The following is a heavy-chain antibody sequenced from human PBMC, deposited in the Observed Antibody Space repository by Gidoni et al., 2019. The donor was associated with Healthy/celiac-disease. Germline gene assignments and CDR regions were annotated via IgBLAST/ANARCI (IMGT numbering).Heavy chain of an antibody. V-gene: IGHV3-21*01. D-gene: IGHD1-26*01. CDR2: ISSSSSYI. J-gene: IGHJ4*02. CDR3: ATTAALLRGYYFDY. CDR1: GFTFSSYS. Sequence: EVQLVESGGGLVKPGGSLRLSCAASGFTFSSYSMNWVRQAPGKGLEWVSSISSSSSYIYYADSVKGRFTISRDNAKNSLYLQMNSLRAEDTAVYYCATTAALLRGYYFDYWGQGTLVTVSS.